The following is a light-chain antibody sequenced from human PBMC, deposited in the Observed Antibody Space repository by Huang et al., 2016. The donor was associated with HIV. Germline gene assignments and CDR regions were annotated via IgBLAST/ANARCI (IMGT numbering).Light chain of an antibody. V-gene: IGKV3-15*01. Sequence: EIIMTQSPATLSLSPGEGASLSCRANQSAATYLAWYLHRPGQSPRILIFGASTRASGLPGRFSGSGSGTQFTLTVSGLQSEDFAVYYCQQYHNWPYTFGQGTKLEI. CDR1: QSAATY. CDR3: QQYHNWPYT. CDR2: GAS. J-gene: IGKJ2*01.